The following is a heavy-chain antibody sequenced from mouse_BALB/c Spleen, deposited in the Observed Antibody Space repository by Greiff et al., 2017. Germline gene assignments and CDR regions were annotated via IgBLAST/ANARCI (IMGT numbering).Heavy chain of an antibody. Sequence: EVQLVESGPGLVKPSQSLSLTCTVTGYSITIDYAWNWIRQFPGNKLEWMGYISYSGSTSYNPSLKSRISITRDTSKNQFFLQLNSVTTEDTATYYCARSGTAWFAYWGQGTLVTVSA. CDR2: ISYSGST. CDR3: ARSGTAWFAY. V-gene: IGHV3-2*02. J-gene: IGHJ3*01. CDR1: GYSITIDYA. D-gene: IGHD4-1*01.